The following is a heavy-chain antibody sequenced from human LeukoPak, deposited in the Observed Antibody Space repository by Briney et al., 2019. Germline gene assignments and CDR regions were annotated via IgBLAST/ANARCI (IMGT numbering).Heavy chain of an antibody. CDR1: GYTFTSYA. D-gene: IGHD6-13*01. CDR2: INAGNGNT. CDR3: ARDVSSTWSEDYYYYYGMDV. Sequence: ASVKVSCKASGYTFTSYAMHWVRQAPGQRLEWMGWINAGNGNTKYSQKFQGRVTITRDTSTRTAYMELRSLRSDDTAVYYCARDVSSTWSEDYYYYYGMDVWGQGTTVTVSS. J-gene: IGHJ6*02. V-gene: IGHV1-3*01.